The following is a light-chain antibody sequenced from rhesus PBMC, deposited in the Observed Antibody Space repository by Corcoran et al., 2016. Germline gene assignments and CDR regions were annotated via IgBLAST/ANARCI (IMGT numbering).Light chain of an antibody. CDR3: LQDYTTPWM. CDR1: QDINKE. V-gene: IGKV1-94*01. J-gene: IGKJ1*01. CDR2: AAS. Sequence: DIQMTQSPSSLSASVGDRVTVTCRASQDINKELSWYQQKPGKAPTLLIYAASSLQTGVSSRFSGSGSGTEYTLTISSLQPEDVATYYCLQDYTTPWMFGQGTKVELK.